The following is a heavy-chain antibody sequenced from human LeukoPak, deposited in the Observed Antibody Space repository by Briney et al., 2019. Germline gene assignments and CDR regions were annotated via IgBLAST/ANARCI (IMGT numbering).Heavy chain of an antibody. J-gene: IGHJ4*02. V-gene: IGHV3-53*01. Sequence: GGSLRLSCAASGFTFSSYAMSWVRQAPGKGLEWVSVIYSGGSTYYADSVKGRFTISRDNSKNTLYLQMNSLRAEDTAVYYCARGILTGYSHTDYWGQGTLVTVSS. D-gene: IGHD3-9*01. CDR3: ARGILTGYSHTDY. CDR1: GFTFSSYA. CDR2: IYSGGST.